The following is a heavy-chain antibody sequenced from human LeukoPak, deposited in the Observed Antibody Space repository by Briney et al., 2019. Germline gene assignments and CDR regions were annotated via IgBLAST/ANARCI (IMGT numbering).Heavy chain of an antibody. CDR1: GFTFSSYA. V-gene: IGHV3-23*01. D-gene: IGHD2-2*01. Sequence: PGGSLRLSCAASGFTFSSYAMSWVRQAPGKGLEWVSAISGSGGSTYYADSVKGRFTISRDNSKNTLYLQMNSLRAEDTAVYYCGAVVPAAIRSIAARPHYYGMDVWGQGTTVTVSS. CDR2: ISGSGGST. J-gene: IGHJ6*02. CDR3: GAVVPAAIRSIAARPHYYGMDV.